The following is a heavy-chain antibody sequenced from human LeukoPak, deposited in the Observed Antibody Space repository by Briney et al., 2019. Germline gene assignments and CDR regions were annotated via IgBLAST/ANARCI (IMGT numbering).Heavy chain of an antibody. V-gene: IGHV3-30*03. D-gene: IGHD5-18*01. CDR3: ASLDTAKQPLANH. CDR1: GFTFSRHG. CDR2: ISNDGSRK. Sequence: PGGSLRLSCAPSGFTFSRHGMHWVRQAPGKGLEWVAIISNDGSRKYYAHSVEGRFTISRDNSKNTLYLQMVSLRAEDTAVYYCASLDTAKQPLANHWGQGTLVTVSS. J-gene: IGHJ5*02.